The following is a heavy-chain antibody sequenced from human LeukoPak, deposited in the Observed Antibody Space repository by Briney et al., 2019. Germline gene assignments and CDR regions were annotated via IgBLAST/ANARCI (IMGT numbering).Heavy chain of an antibody. Sequence: SETLSLTCTVSGGSISSSSYYWGWLRQPPGKGLEWIGSIYYSGSTYYNPSLKSRVTISVDTSKNQFSLKLSSVTAADTAVYYCARQRFNWNYPTWFDPWGQGTLVTVSS. V-gene: IGHV4-39*01. CDR1: GGSISSSSYY. D-gene: IGHD1-7*01. CDR2: IYYSGST. J-gene: IGHJ5*02. CDR3: ARQRFNWNYPTWFDP.